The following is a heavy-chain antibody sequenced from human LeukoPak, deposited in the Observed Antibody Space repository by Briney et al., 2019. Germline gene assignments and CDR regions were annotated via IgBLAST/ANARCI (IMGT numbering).Heavy chain of an antibody. Sequence: ASVKVSCKASGYTFTSYGISWVRQAPGQGLEWMGWISVYNGNTNFAQRLQGRVTMTTDTSTSTAYMELRSLRSDDTAVYYCARDGDIVVVPASRYYYYYGMDVWGQGTTVTVSS. CDR2: ISVYNGNT. CDR1: GYTFTSYG. J-gene: IGHJ6*02. D-gene: IGHD2-2*01. CDR3: ARDGDIVVVPASRYYYYYGMDV. V-gene: IGHV1-18*01.